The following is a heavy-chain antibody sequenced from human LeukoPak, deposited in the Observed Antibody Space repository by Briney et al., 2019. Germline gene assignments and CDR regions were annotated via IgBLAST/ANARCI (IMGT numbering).Heavy chain of an antibody. J-gene: IGHJ4*02. CDR2: IYYSGST. CDR3: ARLRSNYFDY. Sequence: SETLSLTCTVSGGSISSSSYYWGWIRQPPGKGLEWIGSIYYSGSTYYNPSLKSRVTISVDTSKNQFSLKLSSVTAADTAVYYCARLRSNYFDYWGQGTLVTVSS. CDR1: GGSISSSSYY. V-gene: IGHV4-39*07. D-gene: IGHD3-10*01.